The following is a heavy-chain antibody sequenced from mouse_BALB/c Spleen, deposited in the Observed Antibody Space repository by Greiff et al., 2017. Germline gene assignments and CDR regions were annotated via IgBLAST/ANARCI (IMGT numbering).Heavy chain of an antibody. CDR2: ISCYNGAT. J-gene: IGHJ4*01. D-gene: IGHD2-4*01. CDR3: AILTYYDSDCGSMDY. Sequence: LVKTGASVKISCTASGYTFTGYYMHWVKQSHGKGLEWIGYISCYNGATRYNQKFKGKATFTVDTSSITAYMQFNSLTSRDSAVYNSAILTYYDSDCGSMDYWGQGTSLTVSS. CDR1: GYTFTGYY. V-gene: IGHV1S34*01.